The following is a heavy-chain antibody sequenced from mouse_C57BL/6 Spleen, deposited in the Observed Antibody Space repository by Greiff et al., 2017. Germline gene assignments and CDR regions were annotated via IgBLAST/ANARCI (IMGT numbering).Heavy chain of an antibody. Sequence: EVNVVESGGGLVQPKGSLKLSCAASGFSFNTYAMNWVRQAPGKGLEWVARIRSKSNNYATYYADSVKDRFTISRDDSESMLYLQMNNLKTEDTAMYYCVRQELGGDFDYWGQGTTLTVSS. D-gene: IGHD4-1*01. CDR1: GFSFNTYA. V-gene: IGHV10-1*01. CDR2: IRSKSNNYAT. J-gene: IGHJ2*01. CDR3: VRQELGGDFDY.